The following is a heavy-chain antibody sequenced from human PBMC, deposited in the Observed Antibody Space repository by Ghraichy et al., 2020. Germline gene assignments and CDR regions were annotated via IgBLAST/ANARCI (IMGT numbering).Heavy chain of an antibody. D-gene: IGHD3-3*01. CDR1: GFTFSSYS. J-gene: IGHJ6*03. CDR3: ARAIFGVVTTDYYYYMDV. Sequence: AGSLRLSCAASGFTFSSYSMNWVRQAPGKGLEWVSYISSSSSTIYYADSVKGRFTISRDNAKNSLYLQMNSLRAEDTVVYYCARAIFGVVTTDYYYYMDVWGKGTTVTVSS. V-gene: IGHV3-48*04. CDR2: ISSSSSTI.